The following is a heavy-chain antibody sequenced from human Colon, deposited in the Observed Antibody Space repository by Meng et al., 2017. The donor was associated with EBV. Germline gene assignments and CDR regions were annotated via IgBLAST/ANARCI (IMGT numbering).Heavy chain of an antibody. CDR2: TYYRSKWYN. CDR1: GNRVSSNSAA. V-gene: IGHV6-1*02. D-gene: IGHD1-26*01. Sequence: QVQQQCTGPGLGKPSQAPSLTCAISGNRVSSNSAAWNWIRQSPSRGLEWLGRTYYRSKWYNDYAVSVKSRITINPDTSKNQFSLQLNSVTPEDTAVYYCARVAVGISSFDYWGQGTLVTVSS. CDR3: ARVAVGISSFDY. J-gene: IGHJ4*02.